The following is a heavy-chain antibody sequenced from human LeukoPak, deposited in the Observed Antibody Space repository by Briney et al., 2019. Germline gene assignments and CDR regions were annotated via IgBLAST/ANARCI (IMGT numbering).Heavy chain of an antibody. V-gene: IGHV3-30-3*01. CDR1: GFTFSSYA. D-gene: IGHD6-6*01. CDR2: ISYDGSNK. CDR3: ARFSSTPD. J-gene: IGHJ4*02. Sequence: PGRSLRLSCAASGFTFSSYAMHWVRQAPGKGLEWVAVISYDGSNKYYADSVKGQFTISRDNSKNTLYLQMNSLRAEDTAVYYCARFSSTPDWGQGTLVTVSS.